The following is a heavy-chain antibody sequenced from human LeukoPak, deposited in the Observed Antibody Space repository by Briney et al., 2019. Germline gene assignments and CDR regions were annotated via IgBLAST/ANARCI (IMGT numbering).Heavy chain of an antibody. J-gene: IGHJ3*02. CDR2: IYYSGST. CDR3: ARTVPPYYYDSSSYYDAFDI. Sequence: SETLSLTCTVSGGSISSSSSYYWGWIRQPPGKGLEWIGSIYYSGSTYYNPSLKSRVTISVDTSKNQFSPKLSSVTAADTAVYYCARTVPPYYYDSSSYYDAFDIWGQGTMVTVSS. D-gene: IGHD3-22*01. V-gene: IGHV4-39*01. CDR1: GGSISSSSSYY.